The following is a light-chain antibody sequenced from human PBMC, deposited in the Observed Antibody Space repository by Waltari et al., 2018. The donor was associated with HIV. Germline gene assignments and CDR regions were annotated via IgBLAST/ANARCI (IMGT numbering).Light chain of an antibody. V-gene: IGKV1-33*01. J-gene: IGKJ2*03. Sequence: DIQMTQSPSSLSASVGDRVTITCQASQDITNYLNWYQHKQGKAPKLLIYDASILEIGVASMFSGSGSGTEFTLTISSLQPEDIGTYYCQQYDILYSFGQGTKVELK. CDR3: QQYDILYS. CDR1: QDITNY. CDR2: DAS.